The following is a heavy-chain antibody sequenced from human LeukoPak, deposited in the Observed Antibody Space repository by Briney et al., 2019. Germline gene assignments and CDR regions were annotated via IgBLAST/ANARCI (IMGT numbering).Heavy chain of an antibody. Sequence: ASVKVSCKASVYTFTGYYMHWVRQAPGQGLEWMGWINANSVGTNYAQKFQGRVPMTRDTSISTAYMELSRMRSDDTAVYYCARDFPVPKKRGSSDPRGQGTLVTASS. CDR1: VYTFTGYY. J-gene: IGHJ5*02. D-gene: IGHD3-10*01. V-gene: IGHV1-2*02. CDR2: INANSVGT. CDR3: ARDFPVPKKRGSSDP.